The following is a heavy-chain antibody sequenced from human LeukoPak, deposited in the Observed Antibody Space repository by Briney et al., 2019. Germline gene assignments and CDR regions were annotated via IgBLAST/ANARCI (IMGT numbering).Heavy chain of an antibody. CDR3: ARDSSSSAFDY. CDR2: IYHSGIT. V-gene: IGHV4-30-4*02. Sequence: SETLSLTCTVSGGSTSSGDYYWTWIRQPPGRGLEWVGNIYHSGITYYNPSLKSRLMISLDTSKNQISLKLTSVTAADTAIYYCARDSSSSAFDYGGQGTLVTVSS. CDR1: GGSTSSGDYY. D-gene: IGHD6-6*01. J-gene: IGHJ4*02.